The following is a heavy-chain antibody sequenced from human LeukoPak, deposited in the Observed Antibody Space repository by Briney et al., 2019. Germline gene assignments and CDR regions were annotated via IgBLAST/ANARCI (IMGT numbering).Heavy chain of an antibody. Sequence: AGGSLRLSCAASGFTFDDYAMHWVRQAPGKGLEWVSGISWNSGSIGYADSVKGRFTISRDNAKNSLYLQMNSLRAEDMTLYYCAKDGDPQGGAFDIWGQGTMVTVSS. J-gene: IGHJ3*02. CDR3: AKDGDPQGGAFDI. CDR2: ISWNSGSI. CDR1: GFTFDDYA. V-gene: IGHV3-9*03. D-gene: IGHD2-15*01.